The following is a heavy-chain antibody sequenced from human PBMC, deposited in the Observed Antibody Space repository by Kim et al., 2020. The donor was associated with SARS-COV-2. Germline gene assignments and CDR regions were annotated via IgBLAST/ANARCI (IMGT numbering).Heavy chain of an antibody. V-gene: IGHV3-48*02. CDR3: ASVLRYFDWPYDAFDI. CDR1: GFTFSSYS. CDR2: ISSSSSTI. J-gene: IGHJ3*02. Sequence: GGSLRLSCAASGFTFSSYSMNWVRQAPGKGLEWVSYISSSSSTIYYADSVKGRFTISRDNAKNSLYLQMNSLRDEDTAVYYCASVLRYFDWPYDAFDIWGQGTMVTVSS. D-gene: IGHD3-9*01.